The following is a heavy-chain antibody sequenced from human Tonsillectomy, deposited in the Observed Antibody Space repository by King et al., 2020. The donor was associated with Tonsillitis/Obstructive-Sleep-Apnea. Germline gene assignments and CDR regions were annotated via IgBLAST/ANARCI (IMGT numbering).Heavy chain of an antibody. CDR2: ISSSGSHI. D-gene: IGHD4-23*01. V-gene: IGHV3-11*01. Sequence: QLVQSGGGLVKPGGSLRLSCAVSGFTFSDYYMSWIRQAPGKGLEWVSYISSSGSHIYYADSVKGRFTISRDNAKNSLHLQMNSLRVEDTAVYYCARGDYGGNSDDAFDIWGQGTMVTVSS. CDR3: ARGDYGGNSDDAFDI. J-gene: IGHJ3*02. CDR1: GFTFSDYY.